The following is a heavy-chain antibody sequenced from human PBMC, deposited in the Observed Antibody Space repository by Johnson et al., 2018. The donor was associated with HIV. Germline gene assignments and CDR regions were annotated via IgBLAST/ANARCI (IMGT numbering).Heavy chain of an antibody. Sequence: QVQLVESGEGVVQPGRSLRLSCSASGFTFSRYAMHWVRQAPGKGLEWVAVISYDGSNKYYADSVKGRFTISRDNSKNTLYLQMNSLRAEETAVFYCARDRGYLDAFDIWGQGTMVTVSS. V-gene: IGHV3-30-3*01. CDR3: ARDRGYLDAFDI. J-gene: IGHJ3*02. D-gene: IGHD1-26*01. CDR1: GFTFSRYA. CDR2: ISYDGSNK.